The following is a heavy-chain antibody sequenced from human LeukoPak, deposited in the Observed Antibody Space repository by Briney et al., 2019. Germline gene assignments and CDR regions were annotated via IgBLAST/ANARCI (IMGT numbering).Heavy chain of an antibody. CDR2: ISYDGSDK. V-gene: IGHV3-30-3*01. CDR1: GFTFSSYP. Sequence: GGSLRLSCAASGFTFSSYPMHWVRQAPGKGLEWVAVISYDGSDKHYADPVKGRFTISRDNSKNTLYLQMNSLRAEDTAVYYCAREGSSGYYPYWGQGILVTVSS. CDR3: AREGSSGYYPY. J-gene: IGHJ4*02. D-gene: IGHD3-22*01.